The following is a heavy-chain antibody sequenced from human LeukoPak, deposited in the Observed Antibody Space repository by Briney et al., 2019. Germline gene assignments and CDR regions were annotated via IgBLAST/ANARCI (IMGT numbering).Heavy chain of an antibody. CDR1: GYTFTSYY. J-gene: IGHJ3*02. CDR2: IKPNTGNP. V-gene: IGHV7-4-1*02. Sequence: ASVKVSCKASGYTFTSYYMHWVRQAPGQGLEWMGWIKPNTGNPTYAQGFTGRFVFSLDTSGSTAYLQSNSLKAEDTAVYYCAREVLYGFDIWGQGTMVTVSP. CDR3: AREVLYGFDI. D-gene: IGHD2-2*02.